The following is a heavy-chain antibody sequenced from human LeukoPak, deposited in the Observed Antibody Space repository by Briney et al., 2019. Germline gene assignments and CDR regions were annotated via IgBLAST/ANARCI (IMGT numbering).Heavy chain of an antibody. Sequence: GGSLRLSCAASGSIFSDHYMDWVRQAPGKGLEWVARSRNKANSYSTVYAASVQGRFTISRDESKNSLYLQMNSLITVDTAVYFCARGFHSFDIWGKGAMVTVSS. J-gene: IGHJ3*02. CDR1: GSIFSDHY. V-gene: IGHV3-72*01. CDR2: SRNKANSYST. CDR3: ARGFHSFDI.